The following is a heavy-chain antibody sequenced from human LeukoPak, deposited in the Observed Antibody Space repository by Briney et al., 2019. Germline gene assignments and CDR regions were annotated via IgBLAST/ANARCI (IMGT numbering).Heavy chain of an antibody. J-gene: IGHJ4*02. CDR3: ARDFEFGSAAGTPN. V-gene: IGHV3-21*01. CDR1: GFTFSSYA. CDR2: ISSSSSYI. Sequence: GRSLRLSCAASGFTFSSYAMHWVRQAPGKGLEWVSSISSSSSYIYYADSVKGRFTISRDNAKNSLYLQMNSLRAEDTAVYYCARDFEFGSAAGTPNWGQGTLVTVSS. D-gene: IGHD6-13*01.